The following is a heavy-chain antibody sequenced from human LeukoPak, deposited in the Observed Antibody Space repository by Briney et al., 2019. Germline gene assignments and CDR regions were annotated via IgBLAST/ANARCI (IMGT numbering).Heavy chain of an antibody. D-gene: IGHD5-18*01. Sequence: AESLKISCKGSGYSFTSYWIGWVRHMPGKGLEWMGIIYPGDSDTRYSPSFQGQVTISADKSISTAYLQWSSLKASDTAMYYCARHRSGYSYGSGYYYYYMDVWGKGTTVTVSS. V-gene: IGHV5-51*01. CDR3: ARHRSGYSYGSGYYYYYMDV. J-gene: IGHJ6*03. CDR1: GYSFTSYW. CDR2: IYPGDSDT.